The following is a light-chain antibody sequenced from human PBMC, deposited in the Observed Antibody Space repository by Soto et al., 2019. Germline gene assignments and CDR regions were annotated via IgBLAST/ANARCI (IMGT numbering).Light chain of an antibody. J-gene: IGLJ1*01. Sequence: QSALTQPASVSGSPGQSITISWTGTSSDVGSYNRVSWYQQHPGKAPKLIIYEVTDRPSGVSNRFSGSKSGNTASLTISGLQAEDEAEYYCSSYTNINTRACVFGTGTKVTVL. CDR3: SSYTNINTRACV. V-gene: IGLV2-14*01. CDR1: SSDVGSYNR. CDR2: EVT.